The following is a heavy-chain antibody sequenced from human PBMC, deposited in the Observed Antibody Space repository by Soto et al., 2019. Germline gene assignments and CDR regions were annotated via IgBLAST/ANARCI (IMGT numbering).Heavy chain of an antibody. CDR2: IYYSGST. D-gene: IGHD3-3*01. CDR1: GGSISSYY. V-gene: IGHV4-59*01. J-gene: IGHJ6*02. Sequence: SETLSLTCTVSGGSISSYYWSWIRQPPGKGLEWIGYIYYSGSTNYNPSLKSRVTISVDTSKNQFSLKLSSVTAADTAVYYCARGGTIFGVVTPNYYYYGMDVWGQGTTVTVSS. CDR3: ARGGTIFGVVTPNYYYYGMDV.